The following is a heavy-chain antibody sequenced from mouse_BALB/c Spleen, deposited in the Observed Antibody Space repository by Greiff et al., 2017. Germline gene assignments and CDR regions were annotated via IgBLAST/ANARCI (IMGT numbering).Heavy chain of an antibody. V-gene: IGHV5-6-5*01. CDR2: ISSGGST. Sequence: EVQVVESGGGLVKPGGSLKLSCAASGFTFSSYAMSWVRQTPEKRLEWVASISSGGSTYYPDSVKGRFTISRDNARNILYLQMSSLRSEDTAMYYCASPSTMITTSGFAYWGQGTLVTVSA. J-gene: IGHJ3*01. CDR1: GFTFSSYA. CDR3: ASPSTMITTSGFAY. D-gene: IGHD2-4*01.